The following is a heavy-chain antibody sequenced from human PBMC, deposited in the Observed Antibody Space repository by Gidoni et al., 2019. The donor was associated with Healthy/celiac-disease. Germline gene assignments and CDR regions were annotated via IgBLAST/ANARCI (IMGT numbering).Heavy chain of an antibody. CDR2: IRGSGGST. J-gene: IGHJ3*02. V-gene: IGHV3-23*01. CDR3: AKFRGPTHYYDSSGRLQAGHDAFDI. D-gene: IGHD3-22*01. CDR1: AFTFSSYA. Sequence: EVQLLESGGGLVQPGGSLSLSCAASAFTFSSYAMSWVRPAPGKGLEWVSAIRGSGGSTYYADSVKGRFTISRDNSKNTLYLQMNSLRAEDTAVYYCAKFRGPTHYYDSSGRLQAGHDAFDIWGQGTMVTVSS.